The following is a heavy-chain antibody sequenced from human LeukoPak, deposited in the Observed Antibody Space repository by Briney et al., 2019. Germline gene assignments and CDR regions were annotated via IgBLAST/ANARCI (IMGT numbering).Heavy chain of an antibody. Sequence: SETLSLTCTVSGGSISSSYWSWIRQPPGKGLEWVGYIYYSGSTNYNPSLKSRVTISVDTSKNQFSLKLTSVTAADTAVYYRVSAKFLVRGVSWFDPWGQGTLVTVSS. CDR3: VSAKFLVRGVSWFDP. D-gene: IGHD3-10*01. V-gene: IGHV4-59*08. J-gene: IGHJ5*02. CDR1: GGSISSSY. CDR2: IYYSGST.